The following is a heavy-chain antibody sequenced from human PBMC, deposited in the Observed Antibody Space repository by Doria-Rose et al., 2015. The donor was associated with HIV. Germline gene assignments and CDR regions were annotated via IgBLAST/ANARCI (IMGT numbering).Heavy chain of an antibody. D-gene: IGHD6-13*01. CDR3: ARIKSSRWYHKYYFDF. J-gene: IGHJ4*02. Sequence: QITLKESGPVLVKPTETLTLTCTVSGVSLSSPGMGVSWTRQPPGKALEWLANTFSDDERSYKTPLNSRLTISRGTSKSQVVLTMTDMDPVDTATYYCARIKSSRWYHKYYFDFWGQGTLVIVSA. V-gene: IGHV2-26*01. CDR1: GVSLSSPGMG. CDR2: TFSDDER.